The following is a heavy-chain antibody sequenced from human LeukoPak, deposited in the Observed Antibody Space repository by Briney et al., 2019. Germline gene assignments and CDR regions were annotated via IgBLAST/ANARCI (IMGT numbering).Heavy chain of an antibody. V-gene: IGHV4-59*01. CDR2: IYYSGST. D-gene: IGHD6-19*01. Sequence: SETLSLTCPVSGGSISSYYWSWIRQPPGKGLEWIGYIYYSGSTNYNPSLKSRVTISVDTSKNQFSLKLSSVTAADTAVYYCAGQMYSSGWPFDYWGQGTLVTVSS. J-gene: IGHJ4*02. CDR3: AGQMYSSGWPFDY. CDR1: GGSISSYY.